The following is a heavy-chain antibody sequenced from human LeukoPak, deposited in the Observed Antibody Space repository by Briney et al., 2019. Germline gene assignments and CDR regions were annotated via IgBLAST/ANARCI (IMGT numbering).Heavy chain of an antibody. CDR1: GDSISSSSYY. J-gene: IGHJ5*02. CDR2: TYYGGST. V-gene: IGHV4-39*01. CDR3: VRGAVPGKKSWFDP. D-gene: IGHD6-19*01. Sequence: KPLETLSLTCTVSGDSISSSSYYWGWIRQPPGKGLEWIGSTYYGGSTYYNPSLKSRVTISVNTSKNQPSLKLSSVTAADTAVCYCVRGAVPGKKSWFDPWGQGTLVTVSS.